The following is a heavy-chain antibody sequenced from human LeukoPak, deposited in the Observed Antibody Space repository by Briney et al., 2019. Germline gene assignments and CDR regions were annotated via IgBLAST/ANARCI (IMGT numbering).Heavy chain of an antibody. J-gene: IGHJ4*02. CDR3: KSGGAAPGSFDY. CDR1: GFTFSSYW. CDR2: IKYDGNEE. Sequence: GGSLRLSCAASGFTFSSYWMSWMRQAPGKGLEWVANIKYDGNEEYYVDSVKGRFTISRDNAKNSLYLQLNSLRVEDTAVYYCKSGGAAPGSFDYWGQGTLVTVSS. V-gene: IGHV3-7*01. D-gene: IGHD1-1*01.